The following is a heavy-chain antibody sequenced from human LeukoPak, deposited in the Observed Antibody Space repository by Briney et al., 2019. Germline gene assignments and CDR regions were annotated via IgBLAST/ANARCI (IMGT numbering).Heavy chain of an antibody. CDR1: GGSISSGDYY. D-gene: IGHD5-18*01. CDR2: IHYSGST. V-gene: IGHV4-30-4*01. J-gene: IGHJ4*02. CDR3: ASCNGQLWLDY. Sequence: SQTLSLTCTVSGGSISSGDYYWSWIRQPPGKGLEWIGYIHYSGSTYYNPSLKSRVTISVDTSKNQFSLKLSSVTAADTAVYYCASCNGQLWLDYWGQGTLVTVSS.